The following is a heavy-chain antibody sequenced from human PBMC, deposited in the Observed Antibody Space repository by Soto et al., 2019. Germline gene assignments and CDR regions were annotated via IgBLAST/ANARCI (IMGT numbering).Heavy chain of an antibody. D-gene: IGHD2-15*01. CDR1: GFTFSSYA. CDR3: AKDRLGLLGSDAFDI. CDR2: ISGSGGST. Sequence: GGSLRLSCAASGFTFSSYAMSWVRQAPGKGLEWVSAISGSGGSTYYADSVKGRFTISSDNSKNTLYLQMNSLRAEDTAVYYCAKDRLGLLGSDAFDIWGQGTMVTVSS. V-gene: IGHV3-23*01. J-gene: IGHJ3*02.